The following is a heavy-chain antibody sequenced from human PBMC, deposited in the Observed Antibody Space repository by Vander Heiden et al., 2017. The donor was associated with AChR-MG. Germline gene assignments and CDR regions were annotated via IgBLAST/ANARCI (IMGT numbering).Heavy chain of an antibody. Sequence: QVQLVQSGAEVKKPGSSVKVSCKAYGGTFRKYAITWVRQAPGQGLEWMGGIIPFFGTSNYAQKFQGRLTFSADESTSTVYMELSSLRSEDTAVYYCAKDHAFDDFWKTDYWGQGTLVTVSS. J-gene: IGHJ4*02. V-gene: IGHV1-69*01. D-gene: IGHD3-3*01. CDR2: IIPFFGTS. CDR1: GGTFRKYA. CDR3: AKDHAFDDFWKTDY.